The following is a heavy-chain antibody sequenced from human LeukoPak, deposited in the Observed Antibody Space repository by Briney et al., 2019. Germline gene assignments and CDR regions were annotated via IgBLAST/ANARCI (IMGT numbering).Heavy chain of an antibody. V-gene: IGHV3-33*01. D-gene: IGHD6-13*01. CDR2: IWYDGSNK. CDR1: GFTFSSYG. J-gene: IGHJ3*02. Sequence: GGSLRLSCAASGFTFSSYGMHWVRQAPGKGLEWVAVIWYDGSNKYYADSVKGRFTISRGNSKNTLYLQMNSLRAEDTAVYYCARDDIAAATDAFDIWGQGTMITVSS. CDR3: ARDDIAAATDAFDI.